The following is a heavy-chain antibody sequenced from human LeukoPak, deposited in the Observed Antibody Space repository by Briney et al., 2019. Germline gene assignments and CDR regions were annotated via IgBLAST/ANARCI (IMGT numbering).Heavy chain of an antibody. V-gene: IGHV1-3*01. CDR1: GYTFIDYT. D-gene: IGHD3-22*01. Sequence: GASVMVSCKASGYTFIDYTMHWLRQAPGQRLDWMGWINGGSGNTKYSPEFQGRVTITRDTSASTGYMELSSLRSEDTAVYYCANPRYDSSGYYYVDWGQGTLVTVSS. J-gene: IGHJ4*02. CDR2: INGGSGNT. CDR3: ANPRYDSSGYYYVD.